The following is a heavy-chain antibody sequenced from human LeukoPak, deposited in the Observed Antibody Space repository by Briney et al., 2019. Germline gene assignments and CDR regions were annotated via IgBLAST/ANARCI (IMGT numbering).Heavy chain of an antibody. CDR3: AKAGAQGGWYFYYMDV. CDR1: GFIFSDYD. D-gene: IGHD1-26*01. Sequence: PGGSLRLSCAASGFIFSDYDMHWVRQTPGKGLEWVAFIRYDGSNKYYADSVKGRFTISRDNAKNSLYLQMNSLRAEDTAVYYCAKAGAQGGWYFYYMDVWGKGTTVTVSS. CDR2: IRYDGSNK. V-gene: IGHV3-30*02. J-gene: IGHJ6*03.